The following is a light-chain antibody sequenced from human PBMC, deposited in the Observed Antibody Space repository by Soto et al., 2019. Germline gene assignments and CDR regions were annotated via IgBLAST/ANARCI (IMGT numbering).Light chain of an antibody. CDR2: AAS. J-gene: IGKJ1*01. CDR3: LQHYNYPRT. CDR1: QGIRND. Sequence: AIQMTQSPSSLSASVGDIFTIACRASQGIRNDLVWYQQKPGKAPNLLIYAASSLQSGVPSRFSGSGSGTDFTLTISSLQPEDFATYYCLQHYNYPRTFGQGTKVEIK. V-gene: IGKV1-6*01.